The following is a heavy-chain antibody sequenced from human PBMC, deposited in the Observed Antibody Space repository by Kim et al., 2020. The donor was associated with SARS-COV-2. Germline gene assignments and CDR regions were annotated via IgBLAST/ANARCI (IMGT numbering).Heavy chain of an antibody. CDR2: FNPDGRT. Sequence: SETLSLTCAVSGASFTNDYWNWFRQAPGKGLEWIGQFNPDGRTDSNPSLRSRVIISADKSQKQFSLKLNSVTAADTAVYYCAGAPPGWLPCDSWGQGTPVTVSS. D-gene: IGHD5-12*01. CDR3: AGAPPGWLPCDS. CDR1: GASFTNDY. V-gene: IGHV4-34*01. J-gene: IGHJ4*02.